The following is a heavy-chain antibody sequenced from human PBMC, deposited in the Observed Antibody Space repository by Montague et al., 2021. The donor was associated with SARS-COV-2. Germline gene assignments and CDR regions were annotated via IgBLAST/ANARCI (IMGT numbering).Heavy chain of an antibody. D-gene: IGHD4-23*01. V-gene: IGHV4-59*01. Sequence: SETLSLTCTASGGFIGAYYWSWIRQPPGKGLEWIGYIDNSGSTNXXPSLESRVTMSVDTSKNQFSLKLNSVTAADTAVYYCARHGGNDAFDIWGRGTMVTVSS. CDR1: GGFIGAYY. J-gene: IGHJ3*02. CDR3: ARHGGNDAFDI. CDR2: IDNSGST.